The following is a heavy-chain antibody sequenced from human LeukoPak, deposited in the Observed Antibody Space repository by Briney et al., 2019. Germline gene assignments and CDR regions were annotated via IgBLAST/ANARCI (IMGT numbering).Heavy chain of an antibody. CDR3: ARVLLVSVAGFPDY. D-gene: IGHD6-19*01. V-gene: IGHV3-21*01. CDR2: ISSSSSYI. CDR1: GFTFSSYS. Sequence: GGSLRLSCPASGFTFSSYSMNWVRQAPGKGLEWVSSISSSSSYIHYADSVKGRFTISRDNAKNSLYLQMNSLRAEDTAVYYCARVLLVSVAGFPDYWGQGTLVTVSS. J-gene: IGHJ4*02.